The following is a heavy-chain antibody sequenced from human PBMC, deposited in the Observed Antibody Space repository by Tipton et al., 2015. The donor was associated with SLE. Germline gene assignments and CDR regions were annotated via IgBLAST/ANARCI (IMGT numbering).Heavy chain of an antibody. CDR2: ISSSSSTI. V-gene: IGHV3-48*03. Sequence: SLRLSCAASGFTFSSYEMNWVRQAPGKGLEWVSYISSSSSTIYYADSVKGRFTISRDNAKNSLYLQMNSLRAEDTAVYYCARYEWEIGFDYWGQGTLVTVSS. CDR1: GFTFSSYE. J-gene: IGHJ4*02. CDR3: ARYEWEIGFDY. D-gene: IGHD1-26*01.